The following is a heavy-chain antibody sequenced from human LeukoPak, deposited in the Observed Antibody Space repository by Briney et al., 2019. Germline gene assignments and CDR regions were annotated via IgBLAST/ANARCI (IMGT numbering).Heavy chain of an antibody. Sequence: ASVKVSCKASGYTFTSYYMHWVRQAPGQGLEWMGRTIPIFGTANYAQKFQGRVTITTDESTSTAYMELSSLRSEDTAVYYCAREGIAAAGTWDYWGQGTLVTVSS. J-gene: IGHJ4*02. D-gene: IGHD6-13*01. V-gene: IGHV1-69*05. CDR3: AREGIAAAGTWDY. CDR2: TIPIFGTA. CDR1: GYTFTSYY.